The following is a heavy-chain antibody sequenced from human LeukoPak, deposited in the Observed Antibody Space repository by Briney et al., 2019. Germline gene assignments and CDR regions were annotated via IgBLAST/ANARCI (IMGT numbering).Heavy chain of an antibody. J-gene: IGHJ4*02. V-gene: IGHV4-39*01. Sequence: SETLSLTCTVSGGSISSRSYYWGWTRQHPGKGLEWIGTMYYGGNTYYNPSLKSRVTISVDTSKNQFSLKLSSVTAADTAVYYCVGALAGGLDWLSPFDFWGQGTLVTVSS. D-gene: IGHD3-9*01. CDR3: VGALAGGLDWLSPFDF. CDR1: GGSISSRSYY. CDR2: MYYGGNT.